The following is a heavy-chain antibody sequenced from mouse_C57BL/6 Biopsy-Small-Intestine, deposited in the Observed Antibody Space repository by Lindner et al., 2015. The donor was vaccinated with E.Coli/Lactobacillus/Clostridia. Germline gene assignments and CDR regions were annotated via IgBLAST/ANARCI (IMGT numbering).Heavy chain of an antibody. D-gene: IGHD4-1*02. Sequence: SVKVSCKASGGSFSSYAIARVRQAPGQGFEWMGRIIPILDITSYAQKFQGRVTITADKSTSTVYIDLSGLKSEDTAVYYCAKEGSVNKVFYNWFDPWGQGTLVTVSS. CDR1: GGSFSSYA. J-gene: IGHJ4*01. CDR3: AKEGSVNKVFYNWFDP. CDR2: IIPILDIT. V-gene: IGHV1-69*02.